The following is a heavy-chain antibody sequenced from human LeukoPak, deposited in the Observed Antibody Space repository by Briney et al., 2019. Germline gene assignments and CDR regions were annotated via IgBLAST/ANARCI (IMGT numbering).Heavy chain of an antibody. D-gene: IGHD3-10*01. J-gene: IGHJ5*02. CDR1: GYTFTSYG. V-gene: IGHV1-18*04. Sequence: GASVTVSCKASGYTFTSYGISWVRQAPGQGPEWMGWISAYNGNTNYAQKLQGRVTMTTDTSTSTAYMELRSLRSDDTAVYYCARVNYYGSGSYARANLFDPWGQGTLVTVSS. CDR2: ISAYNGNT. CDR3: ARVNYYGSGSYARANLFDP.